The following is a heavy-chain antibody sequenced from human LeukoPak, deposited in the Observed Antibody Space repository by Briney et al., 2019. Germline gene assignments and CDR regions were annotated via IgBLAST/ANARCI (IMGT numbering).Heavy chain of an antibody. J-gene: IGHJ2*01. CDR3: VRRQWELQYFDL. CDR2: IYYGRTT. D-gene: IGHD1-26*01. Sequence: SETLSLTCTVSGGFVSSYYWSWIRQPPGKGLERIGYIYYGRTTEYNPSLKSRVTISADTSKNQFSLKLNSVTAADTAVYYCVRRQWELQYFDLWGRGTLVAVSS. V-gene: IGHV4-59*02. CDR1: GGFVSSYY.